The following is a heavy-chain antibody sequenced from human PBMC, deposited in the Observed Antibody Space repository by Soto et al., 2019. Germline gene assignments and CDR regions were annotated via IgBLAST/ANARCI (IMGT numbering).Heavy chain of an antibody. CDR2: ISAYNGNT. J-gene: IGHJ3*02. CDR3: ARTTYYYGAGTYSDAFDI. V-gene: IGHV1-18*01. D-gene: IGHD3-10*01. Sequence: QVHLVQSGAEVKKPGTSVKVSCKASGYTFTSYGISWVRQAPGQGLEWMGWISAYNGNTNYAQKFQGRVTMTTDTSTSRVYMELRSLSSDDTAVYYCARTTYYYGAGTYSDAFDIWGQGTMVTVSS. CDR1: GYTFTSYG.